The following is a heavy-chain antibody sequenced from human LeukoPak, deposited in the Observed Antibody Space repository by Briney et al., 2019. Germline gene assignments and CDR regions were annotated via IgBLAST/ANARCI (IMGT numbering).Heavy chain of an antibody. V-gene: IGHV1-18*04. CDR1: GYTFTNHS. CDR3: ARLTWFAESTKIYYYYYMDV. J-gene: IGHJ6*03. Sequence: GASVKVSCKASGYTFTNHSISWVRQAPGQGLEWMGWLSTYNGNTNYAQKFQGRVTLTTDSSTSTAYMELRSLRSDDTAVYYCARLTWFAESTKIYYYYYMDVWGKGTTVTISS. D-gene: IGHD3-10*01. CDR2: LSTYNGNT.